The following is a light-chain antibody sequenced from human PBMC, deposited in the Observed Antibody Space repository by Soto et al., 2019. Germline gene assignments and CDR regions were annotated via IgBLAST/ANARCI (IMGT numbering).Light chain of an antibody. CDR1: QGISNS. V-gene: IGKV1-27*01. CDR2: AAS. CDR3: QNYDGAPWA. J-gene: IGKJ1*01. Sequence: DIQMTQSPSSLSASVGDRVTITCRASQGISNSLAWYQQSPGKVPKLLIYAASTLQSRVPSRFSGSGSGTDFTLTISSLQPEDVATYDCQNYDGAPWAFGQGTKVEI.